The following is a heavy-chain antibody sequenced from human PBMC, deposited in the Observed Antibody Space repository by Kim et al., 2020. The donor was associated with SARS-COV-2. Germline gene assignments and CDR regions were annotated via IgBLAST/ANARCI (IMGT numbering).Heavy chain of an antibody. CDR3: AKGGIWFGELLLNYFDY. J-gene: IGHJ4*02. Sequence: VKGRFTISRDNSKKTLYLQMHSLGAEDTAVYYCAKGGIWFGELLLNYFDYWGQGTLVTVSS. V-gene: IGHV3-23*01. D-gene: IGHD3-10*01.